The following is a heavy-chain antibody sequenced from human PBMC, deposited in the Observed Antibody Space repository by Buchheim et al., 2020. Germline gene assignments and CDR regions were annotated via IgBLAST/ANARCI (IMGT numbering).Heavy chain of an antibody. V-gene: IGHV4-31*03. D-gene: IGHD2-2*02. CDR1: GGSISSGGYY. Sequence: QVQLQESGPGLVKPSQTLSLTCTVSGGSISSGGYYWSWIRQHPGKGLEWIGYIYYSGSTYYNPSLKSRVTISVDTSTNQFSLKLSSVTAADTAVYYCARDSIVVVPAAIASYYYYYGMDVWGQGTT. CDR2: IYYSGST. J-gene: IGHJ6*02. CDR3: ARDSIVVVPAAIASYYYYYGMDV.